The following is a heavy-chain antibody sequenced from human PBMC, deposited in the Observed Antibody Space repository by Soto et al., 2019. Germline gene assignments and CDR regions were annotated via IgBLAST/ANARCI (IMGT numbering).Heavy chain of an antibody. J-gene: IGHJ6*02. Sequence: GGSLRLSCAASEFTFRSYGMHWVRQAPGKGLEWVAVISYDGSDQYYADSVKGRFTISRDNSKNTLYLQMHSLRAEDTALYYCAKGSPSLGYCSSGSCFPDYGMDVWGQGTTVTVSS. CDR2: ISYDGSDQ. V-gene: IGHV3-30*18. D-gene: IGHD2-15*01. CDR1: EFTFRSYG. CDR3: AKGSPSLGYCSSGSCFPDYGMDV.